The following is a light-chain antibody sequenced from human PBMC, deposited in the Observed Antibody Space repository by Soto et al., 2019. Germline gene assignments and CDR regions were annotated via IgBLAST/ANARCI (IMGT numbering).Light chain of an antibody. Sequence: DLQMTQYPSTPSATAGDRVTITCRASQSISAWLAWYQKKPGKAPKLLIYDASNLASGVPSRFSGSGSGTEFTLTISNLQPADFATYYCQQYENYWTIGQGTKVHIK. CDR3: QQYENYWT. CDR1: QSISAW. CDR2: DAS. V-gene: IGKV1-5*01. J-gene: IGKJ1*01.